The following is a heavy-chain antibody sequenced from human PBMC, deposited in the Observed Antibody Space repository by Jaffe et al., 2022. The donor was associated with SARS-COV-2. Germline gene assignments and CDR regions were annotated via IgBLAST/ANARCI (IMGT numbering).Heavy chain of an antibody. J-gene: IGHJ6*02. CDR2: ISSSSSTI. CDR1: GFTFSSYS. Sequence: EVQLVESGGGLVQPGGSLRLSCAASGFTFSSYSMNWVRQAPGKGLEWVSYISSSSSTIYYADSVKGRFTISRDNAKNSLYLQMNSLRDEDTAVYYCARDLLLVTTYGMDVWGQGTTVTVSS. CDR3: ARDLLLVTTYGMDV. V-gene: IGHV3-48*02. D-gene: IGHD2-21*02.